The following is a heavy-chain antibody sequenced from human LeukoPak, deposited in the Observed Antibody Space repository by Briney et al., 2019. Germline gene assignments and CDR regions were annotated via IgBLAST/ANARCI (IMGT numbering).Heavy chain of an antibody. V-gene: IGHV3-30*01. CDR3: ASPNSMAGTHYFHY. J-gene: IGHJ4*02. CDR2: ISYYGTDK. CDR1: GFTFTTFP. D-gene: IGHD6-19*01. Sequence: PGRSLRLSCAASGFTFTTFPMHWVRQPPGKGLEWVAVISYYGTDKYYADSVKGRFTISRDNSKSTLYLQMDSLRAEDTAVYYCASPNSMAGTHYFHYWGQGTLVTVSS.